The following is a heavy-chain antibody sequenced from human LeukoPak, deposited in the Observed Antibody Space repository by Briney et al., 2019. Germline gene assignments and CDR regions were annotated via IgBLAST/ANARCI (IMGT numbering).Heavy chain of an antibody. Sequence: SETLSLTCTVSGGSISSGRYYWSWIRQPAGKGLEWIGHIYSSGTTNYNPSLKSRVTISVDTSKNQFSLKLSSVTAADTAVYYCARAFGMATIFDYWGQGTLVTVSS. D-gene: IGHD5-24*01. CDR3: ARAFGMATIFDY. J-gene: IGHJ4*02. V-gene: IGHV4-61*10. CDR1: GGSISSGRYY. CDR2: IYSSGTT.